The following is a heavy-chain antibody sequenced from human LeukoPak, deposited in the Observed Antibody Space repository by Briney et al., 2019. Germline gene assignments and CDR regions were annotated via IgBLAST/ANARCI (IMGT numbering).Heavy chain of an antibody. V-gene: IGHV4-39*01. CDR3: ARGIDMVRGVKSWFDP. D-gene: IGHD3-10*01. J-gene: IGHJ5*02. Sequence: SETLSLTCTVSGGSISSSSYYWGWIRQPPGKGLEWIGSIYYSGSTYNNPSLKSRVTISVDTSKNQFSLKLSSVTAADTAVYYCARGIDMVRGVKSWFDPWGQGTLVTVSS. CDR1: GGSISSSSYY. CDR2: IYYSGST.